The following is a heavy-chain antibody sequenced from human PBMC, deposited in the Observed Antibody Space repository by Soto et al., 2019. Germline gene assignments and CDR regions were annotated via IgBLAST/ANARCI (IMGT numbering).Heavy chain of an antibody. D-gene: IGHD1-20*01. V-gene: IGHV3-30*18. CDR2: ISYDGSNK. Sequence: PXVSLRLSCAASGFTFISYGMHWVRQAPGKGLEWVAVISYDGSNKYYADSVRGRFTISRDNSKNTLYLQMNSLRAEDTAVYYCAKDRYNYVTNWFDPWGQGTLVTVSS. J-gene: IGHJ5*02. CDR1: GFTFISYG. CDR3: AKDRYNYVTNWFDP.